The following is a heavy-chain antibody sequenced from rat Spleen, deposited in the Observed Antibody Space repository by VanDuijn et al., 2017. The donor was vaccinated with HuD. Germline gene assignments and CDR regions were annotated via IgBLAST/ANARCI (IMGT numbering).Heavy chain of an antibody. CDR3: ARWYYYDY. Sequence: EVQLVESGGGLVQSGGSLTLSCIASGLTFNNYWMTWIRQAPGKGLEWIASITHNDGNTWYPDSVRGRFTISRDDARSTLYLQMNSLRPEDTATYYCARWYYYDYWGQGVMVTVSS. V-gene: IGHV5-31*01. J-gene: IGHJ2*01. CDR2: ITHNDGNT. CDR1: GLTFNNYW.